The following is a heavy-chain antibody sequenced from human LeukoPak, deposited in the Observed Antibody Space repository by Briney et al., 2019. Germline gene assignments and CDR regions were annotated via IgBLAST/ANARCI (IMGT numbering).Heavy chain of an antibody. D-gene: IGHD5-18*01. CDR3: ARGRYSYGWDYFDY. CDR2: ILGGAGST. V-gene: IGHV3-23*01. Sequence: GGSLRLSCAASGFTFSSYWMSWVRQAPGKGLEWVSGILGGAGSTYYADSVKGRFTISRDNAKNSLYLQMNSLRAEDTAVYYCARGRYSYGWDYFDYWGQGTLVTVSS. J-gene: IGHJ4*02. CDR1: GFTFSSYW.